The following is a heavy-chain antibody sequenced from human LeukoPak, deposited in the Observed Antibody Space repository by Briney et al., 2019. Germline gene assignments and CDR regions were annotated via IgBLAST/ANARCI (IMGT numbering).Heavy chain of an antibody. V-gene: IGHV1-2*02. CDR1: GGTFSSYA. D-gene: IGHD5-18*01. J-gene: IGHJ3*02. CDR2: INPNGGGT. Sequence: ASVKVSCKASGGTFSSYAISWVRQAPGQGLEWMGWINPNGGGTNYAQKFQGRVTMTRDTSISTAYMELSRLRSDDTAVYYCAVDTAMVRHAFDIWGQGTMVTVSS. CDR3: AVDTAMVRHAFDI.